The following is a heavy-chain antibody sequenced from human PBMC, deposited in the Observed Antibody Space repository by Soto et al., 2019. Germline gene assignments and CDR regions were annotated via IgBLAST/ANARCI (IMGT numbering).Heavy chain of an antibody. V-gene: IGHV1-69*13. CDR3: ARTNSSHEWPFDY. CDR1: GGTFSSYA. J-gene: IGHJ4*02. CDR2: IIPIFGTA. D-gene: IGHD2-8*01. Sequence: SVKVSCRASGGTFSSYALSWVRQAPGQGLEWMGGIIPIFGTANYAQKFQGRVTITADESTSTAYMELSSLRSEDTAVYYCARTNSSHEWPFDYWGQGTLVTVSS.